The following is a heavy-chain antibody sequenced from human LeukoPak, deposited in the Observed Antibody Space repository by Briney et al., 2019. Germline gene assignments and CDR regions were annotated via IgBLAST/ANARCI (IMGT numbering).Heavy chain of an antibody. CDR2: IIPIFGTA. V-gene: IGHV1-69*05. J-gene: IGHJ4*02. D-gene: IGHD3-3*01. CDR3: ARDAGRFLEWSDYFDY. Sequence: SVKVSCKASGGTFSSYAISWVRQAPGQGLEWMGGIIPIFGTANYAQKFQGRVTITTDESTRTDYMELSSLRYEDTAVYYCARDAGRFLEWSDYFDYWGQGTLVTVSS. CDR1: GGTFSSYA.